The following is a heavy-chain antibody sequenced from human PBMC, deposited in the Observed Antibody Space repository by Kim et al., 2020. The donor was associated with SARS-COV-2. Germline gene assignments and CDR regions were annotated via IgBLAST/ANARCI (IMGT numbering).Heavy chain of an antibody. CDR2: ISSSGSTI. V-gene: IGHV3-48*03. Sequence: GGSLRLSCAASGFTFSSYEMNWVRQAPGKGLEWVSYISSSGSTIYYADSVKGRFTISRDNAKNSLYLQMNSLRAEDTAVYYCARDGYYGSGVWYFDLWGRGTLVTVSS. CDR3: ARDGYYGSGVWYFDL. J-gene: IGHJ2*01. CDR1: GFTFSSYE. D-gene: IGHD3-10*01.